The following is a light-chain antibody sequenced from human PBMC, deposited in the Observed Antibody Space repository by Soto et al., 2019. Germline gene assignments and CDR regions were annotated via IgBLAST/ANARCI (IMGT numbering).Light chain of an antibody. V-gene: IGKV3-15*01. CDR1: QSVSSN. CDR3: QQYNNWPRT. J-gene: IGKJ1*01. Sequence: EIVMTQSPATLSVSPGERATHSCRASQSVSSNLAWYQQKPGQAPRLLIYGASTRATCFPARFSGSGSGTEFTLTISSLQSEDFAVYYCQQYNNWPRTFGQGTKV. CDR2: GAS.